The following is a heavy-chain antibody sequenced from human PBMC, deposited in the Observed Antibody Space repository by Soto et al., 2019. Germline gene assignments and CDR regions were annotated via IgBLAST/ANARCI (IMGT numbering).Heavy chain of an antibody. CDR1: GFTISSHG. CDR3: ARDQLYYNDISGRLLNAFDV. V-gene: IGHV3-23*01. Sequence: GRLMRLPSGVSGFTISSHGVWCVRQAQGKGLECVSAISGGGETTYYADSVKGRFTISRDNAKNSLYLQMNSLRAEDTAVYYCARDQLYYNDISGRLLNAFDVWGQGTMVTVSS. J-gene: IGHJ3*01. CDR2: ISGGGETT. D-gene: IGHD3-22*01.